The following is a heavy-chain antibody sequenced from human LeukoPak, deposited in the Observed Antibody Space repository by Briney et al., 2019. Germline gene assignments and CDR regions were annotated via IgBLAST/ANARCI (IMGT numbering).Heavy chain of an antibody. CDR3: AKFKHSRDHDAFDI. CDR2: IRYDGSNK. J-gene: IGHJ3*02. D-gene: IGHD6-13*01. Sequence: GGSPRLSCAASGFTFSSYGMHWVRQAPGKGLEWVAFIRYDGSNKYYADSVKGRFTISRDNSKNTLYLQMNSLRAEDTAVYYCAKFKHSRDHDAFDIWGQGTMVTVSS. V-gene: IGHV3-30*02. CDR1: GFTFSSYG.